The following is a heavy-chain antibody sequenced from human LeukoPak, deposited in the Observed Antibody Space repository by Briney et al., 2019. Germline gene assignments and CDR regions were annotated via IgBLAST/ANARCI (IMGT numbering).Heavy chain of an antibody. V-gene: IGHV1-2*02. D-gene: IGHD5-18*01. J-gene: IGHJ4*02. Sequence: ASVKVSCKASGYPFTDYYMHWVRQAPGQGLERMGWINPNRGGTDYAQKFQGRVTMTRDTSISTAYMELSRLRYDDTAVYYCASGYRSRNWGQGTLVTVSS. CDR2: INPNRGGT. CDR1: GYPFTDYY. CDR3: ASGYRSRN.